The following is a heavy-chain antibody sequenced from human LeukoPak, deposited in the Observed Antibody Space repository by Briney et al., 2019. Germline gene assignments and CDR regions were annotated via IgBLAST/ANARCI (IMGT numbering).Heavy chain of an antibody. D-gene: IGHD3-10*01. CDR1: GFTFSSYA. J-gene: IGHJ4*02. CDR3: AKASGSPYYFDY. V-gene: IGHV3-23*01. Sequence: GGSLRLSCAASGFTFSSYAMSWVRQAPGKGLECVSLISANGGATYYADSVKGRFTISRDNSKSTLYLQMNSLRADDTAVYYCAKASGSPYYFDYWGQGTLVTVSS. CDR2: ISANGGAT.